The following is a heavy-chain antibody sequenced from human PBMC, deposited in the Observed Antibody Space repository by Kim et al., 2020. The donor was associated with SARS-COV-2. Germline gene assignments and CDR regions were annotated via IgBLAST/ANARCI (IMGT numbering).Heavy chain of an antibody. CDR2: IKSKTDGGTT. Sequence: GGSLRLSCATSGFIFSNAWLSWVRQSPGKGLEWVGRIKSKTDGGTTDYAASVKGRFTISRDDSKDTVYLQMNSLKSEDTAVYFCTNTMAIFFDYWGQGSL. CDR3: TNTMAIFFDY. D-gene: IGHD3-10*01. J-gene: IGHJ4*02. V-gene: IGHV3-15*01. CDR1: GFIFSNAW.